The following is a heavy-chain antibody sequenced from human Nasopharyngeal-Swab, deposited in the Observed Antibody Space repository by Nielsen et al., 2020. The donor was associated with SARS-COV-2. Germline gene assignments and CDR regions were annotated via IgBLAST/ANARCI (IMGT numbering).Heavy chain of an antibody. Sequence: GGSRLSCAASGFTFSPYWMTWVRQAPGKGLEWVANVKQDGTEKYFVDSVKGRFTISRDNAKNSLYLHMNSLRAEDTAVYYCARDEILDYWGQGTLVTVSS. CDR2: VKQDGTEK. V-gene: IGHV3-7*01. J-gene: IGHJ4*02. D-gene: IGHD2/OR15-2a*01. CDR1: GFTFSPYW. CDR3: ARDEILDY.